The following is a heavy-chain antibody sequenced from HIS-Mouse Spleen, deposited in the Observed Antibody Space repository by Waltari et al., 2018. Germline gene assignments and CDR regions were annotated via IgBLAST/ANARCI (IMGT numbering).Heavy chain of an antibody. D-gene: IGHD2-2*01. Sequence: QVQLQQWGAGRLKPSETLSLTCAVYGGSFSGYYWSWIRQTPGKGLEWIGEINHSGSTNYNPSLKSRVTISVDTSKNQFSLKLSSVTAADTAVYYCARRCSSTSCYYYYGMDVWGQGTTVTVSS. CDR3: ARRCSSTSCYYYYGMDV. J-gene: IGHJ6*02. V-gene: IGHV4-34*01. CDR1: GGSFSGYY. CDR2: INHSGST.